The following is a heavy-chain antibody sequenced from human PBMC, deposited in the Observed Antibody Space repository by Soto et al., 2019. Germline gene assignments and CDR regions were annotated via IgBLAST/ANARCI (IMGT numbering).Heavy chain of an antibody. CDR2: IKQDGSEK. D-gene: IGHD2-2*01. J-gene: IGHJ4*02. Sequence: WGPLRVSCAASEFTSSSYWMSWVIQTPGKGLEWVANIKQDGSEKYYVDSVKGRFTISRDNAKSSLYLQMNSLRAEDTVVYYCARVRFLGYCSSTSCLYFFDYRGKGTPVTGSS. CDR3: ARVRFLGYCSSTSCLYFFDY. CDR1: EFTSSSYW. V-gene: IGHV3-7*01.